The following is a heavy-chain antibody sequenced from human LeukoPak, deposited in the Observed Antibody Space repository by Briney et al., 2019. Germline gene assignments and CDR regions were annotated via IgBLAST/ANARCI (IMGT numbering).Heavy chain of an antibody. CDR3: AKDPLRYYYGSGSSHDY. V-gene: IGHV3-30*02. Sequence: GGSLRLSCAASGFTFSSYGVHWVRQALGKGLEWVAFIRYDGSNKYYADSVKGRFTISRDNSKNTLYLQMNSLRAEDTAVYYCAKDPLRYYYGSGSSHDYWGQGTLVTVSS. J-gene: IGHJ4*02. D-gene: IGHD3-10*01. CDR2: IRYDGSNK. CDR1: GFTFSSYG.